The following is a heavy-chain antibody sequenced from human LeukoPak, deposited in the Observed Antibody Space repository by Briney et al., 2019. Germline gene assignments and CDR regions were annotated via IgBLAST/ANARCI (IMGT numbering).Heavy chain of an antibody. CDR2: ISGSGGST. V-gene: IGHV3-23*01. CDR3: ARPGYSSSWYRGAGGDY. CDR1: GFTFSSYA. J-gene: IGHJ4*02. Sequence: TGGSLRLSCAASGFTFSSYAMSWVRQAPGKGPEWVSAISGSGGSTYYADSVKGRFTISRDNSKNTLYLQMNSLRAEDTAVYYCARPGYSSSWYRGAGGDYWGQGTLVTVSS. D-gene: IGHD6-13*01.